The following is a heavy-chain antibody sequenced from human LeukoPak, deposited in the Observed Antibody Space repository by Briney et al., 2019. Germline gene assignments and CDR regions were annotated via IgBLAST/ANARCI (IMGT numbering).Heavy chain of an antibody. D-gene: IGHD3-3*01. CDR2: MNPNSGNT. V-gene: IGHV1-8*02. J-gene: IGHJ4*02. Sequence: ASVKVSCKASGYTFTSYDINWVRQATGQGLEWMGWMNPNSGNTGYAQKFQGRVTMTRDTSISTAYMELSRLRSDDTAVYYCARDSGYDFWSGYYGYWGQGTLVTVSS. CDR1: GYTFTSYD. CDR3: ARDSGYDFWSGYYGY.